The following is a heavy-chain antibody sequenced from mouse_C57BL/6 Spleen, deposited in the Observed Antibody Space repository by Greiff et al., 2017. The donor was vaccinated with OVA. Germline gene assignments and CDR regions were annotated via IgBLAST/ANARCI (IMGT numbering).Heavy chain of an antibody. J-gene: IGHJ2*01. D-gene: IGHD2-12*01. CDR3: TRGDDGNYFDY. CDR2: IDPETGGT. V-gene: IGHV1-15*01. CDR1: GYTFTDYE. Sequence: QVQLQQSGAELVRPGASVTLSCKASGYTFTDYEMHWVKQTPVHGLEWIGAIDPETGGTAYNQKFKGKAILTADKSSSTAYMELRSLTSEDSAVYYCTRGDDGNYFDYWGQGTTLTVSS.